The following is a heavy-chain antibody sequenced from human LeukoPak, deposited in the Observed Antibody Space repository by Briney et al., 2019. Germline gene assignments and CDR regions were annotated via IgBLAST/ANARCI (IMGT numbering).Heavy chain of an antibody. D-gene: IGHD3-10*01. Sequence: GGSLRLSCAASGLTFSSYCMSWVRQAPGKGLEWVANIKQDGSEKYYVDSVKGRFTISRDNAKNSLYLQMNSLRAEDTAVYYCTRDGRFGELLAYYYYYYIDVWGKGTTVTVSS. J-gene: IGHJ6*03. V-gene: IGHV3-7*01. CDR1: GLTFSSYC. CDR3: TRDGRFGELLAYYYYYYIDV. CDR2: IKQDGSEK.